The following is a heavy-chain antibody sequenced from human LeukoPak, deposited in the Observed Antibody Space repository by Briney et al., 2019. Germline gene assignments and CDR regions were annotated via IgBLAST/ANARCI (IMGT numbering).Heavy chain of an antibody. CDR3: ARAKAPGAFDI. CDR2: IYHSGST. J-gene: IGHJ3*02. Sequence: PSETLSLTCTVSGYSISSGYYWGWIRQPPGKGLEWIGSIYHSGSTYYNPSLKSRVTISVDTSKNQFSLQLNSVTPEDTAVYYCARAKAPGAFDIWGQGTMVTVSS. CDR1: GYSISSGYY. V-gene: IGHV4-38-2*02.